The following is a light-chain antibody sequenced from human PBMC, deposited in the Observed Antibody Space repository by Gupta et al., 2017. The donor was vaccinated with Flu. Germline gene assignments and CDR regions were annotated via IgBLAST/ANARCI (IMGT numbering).Light chain of an antibody. CDR1: QSVLYSSNNKNY. J-gene: IGKJ4*01. V-gene: IGKV4-1*01. CDR3: QQYYSMLT. CDR2: WAS. Sequence: DIVMTQSPDSLAVSLGERATINCKSSQSVLYSSNNKNYLAWYQQKPGQPPKLLIYWASTRESGVPDRFSGSGSGTDFTLTISSLQAEDVAVYYCQQYYSMLTLGGGSKVEIK.